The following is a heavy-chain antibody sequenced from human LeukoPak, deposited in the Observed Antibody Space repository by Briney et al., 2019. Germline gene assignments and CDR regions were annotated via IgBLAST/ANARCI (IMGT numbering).Heavy chain of an antibody. CDR2: IKQDGSEK. J-gene: IGHJ3*02. Sequence: SGGSLRLSCAASGFTFSSYWMSWVRQAPGKGLEWVANIKQDGSEKYYVDSVKGRFTTSRDNAKNSLYLQMNSLRAGDTAVYYCATLHVDYYGSGSYDDAFDIWGQGTMVTVSS. CDR3: ATLHVDYYGSGSYDDAFDI. CDR1: GFTFSSYW. D-gene: IGHD3-10*01. V-gene: IGHV3-7*01.